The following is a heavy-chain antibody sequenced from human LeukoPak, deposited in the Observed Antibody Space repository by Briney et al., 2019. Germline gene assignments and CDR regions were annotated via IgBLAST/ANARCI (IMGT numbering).Heavy chain of an antibody. D-gene: IGHD1-26*01. CDR2: ISGSGGST. J-gene: IGHJ4*02. CDR3: TKRGAEVGTTVAPGDY. Sequence: GGSLRLSCAASGFTFSSYPMSWVRQAPGKGLEWVSAISGSGGSTYYADSVKGRFTISRDNSKNTLYLQMNSLRAEDTAVYYCTKRGAEVGTTVAPGDYWGQGTLVTVSS. CDR1: GFTFSSYP. V-gene: IGHV3-23*01.